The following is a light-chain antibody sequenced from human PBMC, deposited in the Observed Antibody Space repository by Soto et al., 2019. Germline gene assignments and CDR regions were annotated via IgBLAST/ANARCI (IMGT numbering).Light chain of an antibody. CDR2: DAS. CDR1: HSVTTH. Sequence: EVVLTQSPDTLSLSQGERAPLSCWASHSVTTHLAWFQQRPGQTPRLLIYDASTRATGIPARFSGRGSGADFTLTISSLEPEDFAVYYCQQRSDSITFGQGTRLEIK. J-gene: IGKJ5*01. CDR3: QQRSDSIT. V-gene: IGKV3-11*01.